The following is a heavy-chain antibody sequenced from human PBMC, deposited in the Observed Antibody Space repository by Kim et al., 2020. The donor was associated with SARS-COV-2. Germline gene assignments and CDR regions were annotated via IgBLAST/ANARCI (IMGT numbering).Heavy chain of an antibody. J-gene: IGHJ4*02. V-gene: IGHV4-31*03. CDR1: GGSISSGGYY. CDR3: ARGDSDIVATYFDY. CDR2: IYYSGST. D-gene: IGHD5-12*01. Sequence: SETLSLTCTVSGGSISSGGYYWSWIRQHPGKGLEWIGYIYYSGSTYYNPSLKSRVTISVDTSKNQFSLKLSSVTAADTAVYYCARGDSDIVATYFDYWGQGTLVTVSS.